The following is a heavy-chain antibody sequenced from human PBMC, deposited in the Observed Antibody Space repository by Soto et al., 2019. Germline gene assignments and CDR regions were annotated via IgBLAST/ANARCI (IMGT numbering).Heavy chain of an antibody. D-gene: IGHD3-10*01. Sequence: QVQLQQWGAGLLKPSETLSLTCAVYGGSFSGYQWTWIRQTPGQGLEWIGEINDTGNINYNPSLKSRVANFIDTPSKQISLKLTSVPAADTAVYYCARGLILWFGELSRRGGYYYYMDVWGKGTTVTVSS. CDR2: INDTGNI. V-gene: IGHV4-34*01. CDR3: ARGLILWFGELSRRGGYYYYMDV. J-gene: IGHJ6*03. CDR1: GGSFSGYQ.